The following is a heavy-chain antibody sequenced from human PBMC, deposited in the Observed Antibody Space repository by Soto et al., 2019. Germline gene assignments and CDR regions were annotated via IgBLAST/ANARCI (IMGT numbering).Heavy chain of an antibody. CDR1: AGSISGYY. Sequence: HVQLQESGPGLVKPSETLSLTCIVSAGSISGYYWGWIRQPPGTGLEWIGYVYDSGKTKYNPSLKSRVTISVDTSKNQFSLKLGSVTAADTAVYYCARETILYDILTGHTTGAFDVWGRGTMVTVSS. CDR2: VYDSGKT. D-gene: IGHD3-9*01. V-gene: IGHV4-59*01. CDR3: ARETILYDILTGHTTGAFDV. J-gene: IGHJ3*01.